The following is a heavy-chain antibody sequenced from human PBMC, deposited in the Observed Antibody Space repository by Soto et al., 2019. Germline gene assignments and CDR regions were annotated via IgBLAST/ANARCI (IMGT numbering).Heavy chain of an antibody. J-gene: IGHJ4*02. CDR1: GFTFSSYT. CDR3: VREIGGTSPGPFVY. Sequence: PGVSLRLSFAASGFTFSSYTMNWFRQAPGKGLEWLSNINSRDTIYYADSVKGRFSISRDNAKNSLYLQMDSLRADDTAVYYCVREIGGTSPGPFVYWGQGALVTVSS. CDR2: INSRDTI. D-gene: IGHD2-15*01. V-gene: IGHV3-48*01.